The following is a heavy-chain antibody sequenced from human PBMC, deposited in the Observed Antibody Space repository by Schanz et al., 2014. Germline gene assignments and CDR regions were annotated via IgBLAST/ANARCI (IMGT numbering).Heavy chain of an antibody. CDR1: GGTFSSFG. D-gene: IGHD5-18*01. Sequence: VQLEQSGAEVKKPGSSVKVSCKASGGTFSSFGINWVRQAPGQGLEWMGWINGYNGHTLYAQKFQGRVTMTTDTSTSTSYMELTSLRFDDTAVYYCTRGGYSYALSAFDIWGQGTMVTVAS. CDR3: TRGGYSYALSAFDI. J-gene: IGHJ3*02. CDR2: INGYNGHT. V-gene: IGHV1-18*01.